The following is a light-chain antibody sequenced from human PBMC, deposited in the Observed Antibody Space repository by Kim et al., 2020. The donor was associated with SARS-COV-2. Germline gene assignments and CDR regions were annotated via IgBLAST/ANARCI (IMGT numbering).Light chain of an antibody. V-gene: IGLV1-44*01. CDR3: VAWDDSLNGLL. CDR1: SSNVGSTT. CDR2: SND. J-gene: IGLJ2*01. Sequence: RRVTFSCAGTSSNVGSTTVTWYLQLPGTAPKLLIYSNDQRPSGVPARFSGSKSGTSASLAISGLQSEDEATYYCVAWDDSLNGLLFGGGTQLTVL.